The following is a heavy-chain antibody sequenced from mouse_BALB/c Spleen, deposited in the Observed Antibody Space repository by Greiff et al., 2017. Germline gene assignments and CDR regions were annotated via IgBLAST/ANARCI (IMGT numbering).Heavy chain of an antibody. CDR3: ARYYGNYEGYAMDY. Sequence: EVQLVESGPSLVKPSQTLSLTCSVTGDSITSGYWNWIRKFPGNKLEYMGYISYSGSTYYNPSLKSRISITRDTSKNQYYLQLNSVTTEDTATYYCARYYGNYEGYAMDYWGQGTSVTVSS. J-gene: IGHJ4*01. CDR2: ISYSGST. CDR1: GDSITSGY. V-gene: IGHV3-8*02. D-gene: IGHD2-1*01.